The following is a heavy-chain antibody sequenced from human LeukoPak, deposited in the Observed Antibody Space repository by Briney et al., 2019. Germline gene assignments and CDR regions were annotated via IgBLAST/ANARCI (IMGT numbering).Heavy chain of an antibody. CDR2: IYYSGST. V-gene: IGHV4-31*03. CDR3: ARGVLPAPNWFDL. CDR1: GGSISNGGYY. Sequence: SETLYLTCTVSGGSISNGGYYGSWIRQHPGKGLEWIGYIYYSGSTYYNPSLKSRVTISVDTSKNQFSLKLTSVTAADTAVYYCARGVLPAPNWFDLWGQGTLVTVSS. D-gene: IGHD2-2*01. J-gene: IGHJ5*02.